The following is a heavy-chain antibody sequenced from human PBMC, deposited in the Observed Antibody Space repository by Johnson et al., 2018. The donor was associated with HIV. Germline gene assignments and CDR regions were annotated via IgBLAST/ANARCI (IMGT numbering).Heavy chain of an antibody. V-gene: IGHV3-30*02. Sequence: QMLLVESGGGVVQPGGSLRLSCAASGFTFSSYGMHWVRQAPGKGLEWVAFIRYDGSNKYYADSVKGRFTISRDNAKNTLYLQMNSLRAEDTAVYYCAFPTGATTAFDIWGQGTMVTVSS. CDR3: AFPTGATTAFDI. D-gene: IGHD5-24*01. CDR1: GFTFSSYG. CDR2: IRYDGSNK. J-gene: IGHJ3*02.